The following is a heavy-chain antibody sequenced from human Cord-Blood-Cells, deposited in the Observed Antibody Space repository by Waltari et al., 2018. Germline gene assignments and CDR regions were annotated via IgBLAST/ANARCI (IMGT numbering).Heavy chain of an antibody. Sequence: QVQLVQSGAEVKKPGSSGKVSCKASGGTFTSYALIGVRQAPGQGLEWLGGIIPIFVTANYAQKFQGRVTITADESTSTAYMELSSLRSEDTAVYYCVLRRLGIAGFDYWGQGTLVTVSS. CDR3: VLRRLGIAGFDY. CDR1: GGTFTSYA. V-gene: IGHV1-69*01. J-gene: IGHJ4*02. D-gene: IGHD7-27*01. CDR2: IIPIFVTA.